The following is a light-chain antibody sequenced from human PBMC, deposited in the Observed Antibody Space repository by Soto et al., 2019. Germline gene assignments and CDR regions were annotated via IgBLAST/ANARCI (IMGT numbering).Light chain of an antibody. CDR3: CSYTTSNTRQIV. CDR2: DVS. J-gene: IGLJ1*01. Sequence: QSVLTQPASVSGSPGQSITISCTGTSRDVVGYNYVSWYQQHPGKAPKFMIYDVSNRPSGVSNRFSGSKSGNTASLTISGLLAEDEADYYCCSYTTSNTRQIVFGTGTKVTVL. V-gene: IGLV2-14*01. CDR1: SRDVVGYNY.